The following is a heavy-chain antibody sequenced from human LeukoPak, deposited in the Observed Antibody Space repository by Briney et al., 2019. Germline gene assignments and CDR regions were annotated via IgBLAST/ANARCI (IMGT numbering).Heavy chain of an antibody. CDR3: ATELSLN. J-gene: IGHJ4*02. CDR1: GYTFTDYY. Sequence: ASVKVSCKASGYTFTDYYMHWVRQAPGQGPEWMGWISPNSGDTNYAQKFQGRVTMTRDTSISTAYMQLSSLRSDDTAVYYCATELSLNWGQGTLVTVSS. CDR2: ISPNSGDT. V-gene: IGHV1-2*02.